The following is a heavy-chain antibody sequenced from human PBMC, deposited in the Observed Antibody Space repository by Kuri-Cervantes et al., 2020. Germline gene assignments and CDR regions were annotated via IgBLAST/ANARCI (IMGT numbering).Heavy chain of an antibody. CDR3: ARDSEVLLSSYDASDI. V-gene: IGHV3-7*03. J-gene: IGHJ3*02. CDR1: RLTLKNYW. D-gene: IGHD3-10*02. CDR2: IKPDGSEK. Sequence: GGSLRLSCAASRLTLKNYWMTWVRQAPGKGLEWVATIKPDGSEKFHADSVKGRFTISRDNAKNSLYLQMNSLRAEDTAVYYCARDSEVLLSSYDASDIWGQGTMVTVSS.